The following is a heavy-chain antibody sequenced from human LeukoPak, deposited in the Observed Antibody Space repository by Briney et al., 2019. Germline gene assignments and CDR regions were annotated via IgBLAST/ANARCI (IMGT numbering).Heavy chain of an antibody. CDR1: GGSISSGGYY. J-gene: IGHJ4*02. Sequence: SETLSLTCTVSGGSISSGGYYWSWIRQHPGKGLEWIGYIYHSGSTYYNPSLKSRVTISVDTSKNQFSLKLSSVTAADTAVYYCARGAPLDGKDYWGQGTLVTVSS. V-gene: IGHV4-31*03. D-gene: IGHD4-17*01. CDR2: IYHSGST. CDR3: ARGAPLDGKDY.